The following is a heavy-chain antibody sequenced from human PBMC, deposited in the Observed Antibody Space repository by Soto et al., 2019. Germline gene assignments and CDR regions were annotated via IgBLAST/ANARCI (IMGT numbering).Heavy chain of an antibody. CDR3: ARVKIQLWSAPVDY. J-gene: IGHJ4*02. CDR1: GFTFSDYY. D-gene: IGHD5-18*01. Sequence: GGSLRLSCAASGFTFSDYYMSWIRQAPGKGPEWVSYISSSSSYTNYADSVKGRFTISRDNAKNSLYLQMNSLRAEDTAVYYCARVKIQLWSAPVDYWGQGTLVTVSS. V-gene: IGHV3-11*06. CDR2: ISSSSSYT.